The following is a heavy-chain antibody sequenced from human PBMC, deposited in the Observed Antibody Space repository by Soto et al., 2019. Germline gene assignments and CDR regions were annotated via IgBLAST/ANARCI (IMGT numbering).Heavy chain of an antibody. D-gene: IGHD5-12*01. CDR1: GFTFSSYG. CDR2: IWYDGSNK. V-gene: IGHV3-33*01. CDR3: ARDGGGRDGYAGGGNWFDP. J-gene: IGHJ5*02. Sequence: QVQLVESGGGVVQPGRSLRLSCAASGFTFSSYGMHWVRQAPGKGLGWVAVIWYDGSNKYYADSVKGRFTISRDNSKKTLKLQMNSRRAEDTAVYYWARDGGGRDGYAGGGNWFDPWGQGTLVTVSS.